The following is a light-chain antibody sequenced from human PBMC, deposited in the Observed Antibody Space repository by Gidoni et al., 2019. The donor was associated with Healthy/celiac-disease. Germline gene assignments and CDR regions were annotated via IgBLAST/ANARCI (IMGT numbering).Light chain of an antibody. CDR3: NPRDSSGNHLV. Sequence: SSALTQDPAVSVALGQTVRITCQGDSLRSYYASWYQQKPGQAPVLVIYGKNNRPSGIPDRFSGSSSGNTASLTITGAQAEDEADYYCNPRDSSGNHLVFGGGTKLTVL. CDR2: GKN. J-gene: IGLJ2*01. CDR1: SLRSYY. V-gene: IGLV3-19*01.